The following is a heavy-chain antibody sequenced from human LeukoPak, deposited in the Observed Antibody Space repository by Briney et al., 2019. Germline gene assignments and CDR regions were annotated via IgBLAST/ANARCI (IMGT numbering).Heavy chain of an antibody. CDR1: GYTFTSYA. CDR3: ARDSPQRDIAAAGIVDY. V-gene: IGHV7-4-1*02. CDR2: INTNTGNP. Sequence: ASVKVSCKASGYTFTSYAMNWVRQAPGQGLEWMGWINTNTGNPTYAQGFTGRFVFSLDTSVSTAYLQISSLKAEDTAVYYCARDSPQRDIAAAGIVDYWGQGTLVTVSS. D-gene: IGHD6-13*01. J-gene: IGHJ4*02.